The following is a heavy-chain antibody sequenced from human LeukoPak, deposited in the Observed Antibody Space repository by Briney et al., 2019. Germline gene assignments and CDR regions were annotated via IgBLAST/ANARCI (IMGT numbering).Heavy chain of an antibody. V-gene: IGHV1-2*04. J-gene: IGHJ6*02. CDR2: INPNSGGT. Sequence: ASVKVSCKASGYTFTGYYMHWVRQAPGQGLEWMGWINPNSGGTNYAQKFQGWVTMTRDTSISTAYMELSRLRSDDTAVYYCARERGSGWYQTSYGMDVRGQGTTVTVSS. D-gene: IGHD6-19*01. CDR1: GYTFTGYY. CDR3: ARERGSGWYQTSYGMDV.